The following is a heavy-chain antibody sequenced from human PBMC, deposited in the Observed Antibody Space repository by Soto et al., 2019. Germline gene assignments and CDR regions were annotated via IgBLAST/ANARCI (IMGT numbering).Heavy chain of an antibody. D-gene: IGHD3-16*01. J-gene: IGHJ4*02. CDR2: INPMGGST. CDR3: GRGLFTGDY. Sequence: QVQLVQSGAEMKKPGASVKVSCKASGYTFTSSYIHWVRQAPGQGLEWMAIINPMGGSTNYAQKFQGRGTVTMDRSASTVYMELSSLRSEDTAVYYCGRGLFTGDYWGQGTLVTVSS. CDR1: GYTFTSSY. V-gene: IGHV1-46*03.